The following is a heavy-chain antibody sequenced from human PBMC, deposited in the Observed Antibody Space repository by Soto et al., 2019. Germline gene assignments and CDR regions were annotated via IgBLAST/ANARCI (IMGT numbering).Heavy chain of an antibody. Sequence: GGSLRLSCVASGFTFNNSAMSWVRQAPGKGLQWVSSISGTVGNTYYAESVKGRFTISRDTSKNTVYLQMNSLRAEDTAIYYCAKGTMGAPFYYFDYWGQGTTVTVSS. CDR3: AKGTMGAPFYYFDY. CDR1: GFTFNNSA. D-gene: IGHD1-26*01. V-gene: IGHV3-23*01. CDR2: ISGTVGNT. J-gene: IGHJ4*03.